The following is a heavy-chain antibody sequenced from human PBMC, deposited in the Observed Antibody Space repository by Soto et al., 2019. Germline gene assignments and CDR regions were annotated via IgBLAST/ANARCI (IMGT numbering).Heavy chain of an antibody. CDR1: NASITSSGYY. CDR2: IYHSGST. CDR3: ARMSGTYYVPDY. D-gene: IGHD1-26*01. J-gene: IGHJ4*02. Sequence: QVQLQESGPRLVEASQTLSLTCTVSNASITSSGYYWSWVRQPPGKRLEWIGYIYHSGSTFYIPSLQSRLTMSVDTSKNQFSLTLRSVTAADTAVYHCARMSGTYYVPDYWGQGTLVTVSS. V-gene: IGHV4-31*03.